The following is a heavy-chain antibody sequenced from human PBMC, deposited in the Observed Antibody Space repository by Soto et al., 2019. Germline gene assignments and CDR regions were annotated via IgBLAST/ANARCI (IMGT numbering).Heavy chain of an antibody. CDR3: ARLSTYYYYAMDV. V-gene: IGHV4-59*08. CDR2: ISYSGST. J-gene: IGHJ6*02. Sequence: QVQLQESGPGLVKPSETLSLTCTVSGGSISHYYWTWIRQPPGKGLECIGYISYSGSTNYNSSLKSRVTILLDTYKTQFSLKLNSVTAADTAVYYCARLSTYYYYAMDVWGQGTTVTVSS. CDR1: GGSISHYY.